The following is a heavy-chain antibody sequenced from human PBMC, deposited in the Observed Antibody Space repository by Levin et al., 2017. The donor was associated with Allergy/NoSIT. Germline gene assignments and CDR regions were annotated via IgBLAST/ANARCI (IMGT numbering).Heavy chain of an antibody. Sequence: CTFSGFSLTTNKMCVNWIRQPPGRALEWLARIDWDDDKYYSTSLKTRLTISKDTSKNQVVLTMTNMDPVDTATYYCARIVAGPDYFDYWGQGILVTVSS. J-gene: IGHJ4*02. CDR3: ARIVAGPDYFDY. V-gene: IGHV2-70*11. CDR1: GFSLTTNKMC. D-gene: IGHD6-19*01. CDR2: IDWDDDK.